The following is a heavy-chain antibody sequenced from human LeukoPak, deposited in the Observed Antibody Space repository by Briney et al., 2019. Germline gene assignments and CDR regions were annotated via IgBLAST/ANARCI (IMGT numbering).Heavy chain of an antibody. CDR3: ARQKYYDSSGPGKY. CDR1: GGSISSSSYY. J-gene: IGHJ4*02. D-gene: IGHD3-22*01. CDR2: IYYSGRT. V-gene: IGHV4-39*01. Sequence: SETLSLTCTVSGGSISSSSYYWGWIRQPPGKGLEWIGTIYYSGRTYYNPSLKSRVTISVDTSKNQFSLKLSSVTAADTAMYYCARQKYYDSSGPGKYWGQGTLVTVSS.